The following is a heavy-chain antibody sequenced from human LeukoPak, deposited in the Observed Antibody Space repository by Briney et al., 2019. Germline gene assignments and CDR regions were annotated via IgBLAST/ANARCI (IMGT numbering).Heavy chain of an antibody. D-gene: IGHD6-6*01. J-gene: IGHJ6*03. CDR1: GGSFSGYY. Sequence: SETLSLTRAVYGGSFSGYYWSWIRQPPRKRPEWIGEINHSGSTNYNPSLKSRVTISVDTSKNQFSLKLRSMTAADTAVYYCARAVRAARPSDYMDVWGKGTTVTVSS. CDR2: INHSGST. V-gene: IGHV4-34*01. CDR3: ARAVRAARPSDYMDV.